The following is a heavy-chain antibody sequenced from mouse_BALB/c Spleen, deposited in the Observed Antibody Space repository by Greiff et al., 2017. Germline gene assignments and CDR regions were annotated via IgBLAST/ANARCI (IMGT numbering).Heavy chain of an antibody. J-gene: IGHJ3*01. CDR1: GYTFTSYV. V-gene: IGHV1-14*01. D-gene: IGHD2-4*01. CDR3: ARDGGLRPAWFAY. Sequence: EVQLVESGPELVKPGASVKMSCKASGYTFTSYVMHWVKQKPGQGLEWIGYINPYNDGTKYNEKFKGKATLTSDKSSSTAYMELSSLTSEDSAVYYCARDGGLRPAWFAYWGQGTLVTVSA. CDR2: INPYNDGT.